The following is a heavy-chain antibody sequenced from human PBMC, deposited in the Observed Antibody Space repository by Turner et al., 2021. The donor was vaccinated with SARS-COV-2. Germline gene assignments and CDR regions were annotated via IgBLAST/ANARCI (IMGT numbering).Heavy chain of an antibody. CDR1: GFTFSSYG. CDR3: AKQQGLYSNPMYYFDY. Sequence: QVQLMESGGGVVQPGRSLRLSCAASGFTFSSYGMHWVRQAPGKGLECVAVTSYDGSNKYYADSVKGRFTISRDNSKNTLYLQMNSLRAEDTAVYYCAKQQGLYSNPMYYFDYWGQGTLVTVSS. J-gene: IGHJ4*02. D-gene: IGHD4-4*01. CDR2: TSYDGSNK. V-gene: IGHV3-30*18.